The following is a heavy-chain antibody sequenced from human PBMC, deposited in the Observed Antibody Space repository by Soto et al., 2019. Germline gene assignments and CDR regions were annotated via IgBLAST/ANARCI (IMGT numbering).Heavy chain of an antibody. J-gene: IGHJ4*02. V-gene: IGHV4-39*01. D-gene: IGHD3-3*01. CDR2: IYYSGST. Sequence: SETLSLTCTVSGGSISSSSYYWGWIRQPPGKGLEWIGSIYYSGSTYYNPSLKSRVTISVDTSKNQFSLKLSSVTAADTAVYYCARPAYKGAPYDFFDWGQGTLVTVSS. CDR3: ARPAYKGAPYDFFD. CDR1: GGSISSSSYY.